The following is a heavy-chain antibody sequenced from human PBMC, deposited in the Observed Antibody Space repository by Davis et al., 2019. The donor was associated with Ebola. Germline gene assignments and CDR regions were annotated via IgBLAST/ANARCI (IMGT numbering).Heavy chain of an antibody. J-gene: IGHJ4*02. CDR2: MNPNSGNT. D-gene: IGHD3-22*01. CDR3: ARDYYDSSGYLYYFDS. V-gene: IGHV1-8*01. Sequence: ASVKVSCKASGYTFTSHDINWVRQATGQGLEWVGWMNPNSGNTGYAQKFQGRVTMTRNTSISTAYMELNSLTSEDTAVYYCARDYYDSSGYLYYFDSWGQGTLVTVSS. CDR1: GYTFTSHD.